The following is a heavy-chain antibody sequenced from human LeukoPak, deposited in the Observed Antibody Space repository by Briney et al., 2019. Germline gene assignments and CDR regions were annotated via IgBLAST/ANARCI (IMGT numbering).Heavy chain of an antibody. Sequence: QTGGSLRLSCAASGFTFSSYAMSWARQAPGKGLEWVSAISGSGGSTYYADSVKGRFTISRDNSKNTLYLQMNSLRAEDTAVYYCAKVADLYSSTDYWGQGTLVTVSS. V-gene: IGHV3-23*01. CDR3: AKVADLYSSTDY. D-gene: IGHD6-13*01. CDR1: GFTFSSYA. CDR2: ISGSGGST. J-gene: IGHJ4*02.